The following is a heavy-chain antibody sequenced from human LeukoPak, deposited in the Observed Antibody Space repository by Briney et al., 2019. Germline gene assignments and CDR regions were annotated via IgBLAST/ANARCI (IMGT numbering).Heavy chain of an antibody. D-gene: IGHD1-26*01. CDR2: ISGSGGDT. CDR1: GFTFSNYA. CDR3: AKGGGSYYVAPFDY. Sequence: GGSLRLSCAASGFTFSNYAMSWVRQAPGKGLEWVSGISGSGGDTYYADSVKGRFTISRDNSKSALYLQMNTLRAADTGEYFCAKGGGSYYVAPFDYWGQGSLVTVSS. V-gene: IGHV3-23*01. J-gene: IGHJ4*02.